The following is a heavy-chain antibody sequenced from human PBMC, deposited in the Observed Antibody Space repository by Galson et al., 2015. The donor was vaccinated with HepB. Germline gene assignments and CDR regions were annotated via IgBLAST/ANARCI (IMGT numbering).Heavy chain of an antibody. V-gene: IGHV3-30*04. CDR1: EFTFSTYA. Sequence: LRLSCAASEFTFSTYAIHWVRQAPGKGLEWVAVISYDGSHKYYADSVNGRFTISRDNSKNTLYLQMNSLRAEDSAVYYCARDNSRYCRSSSCYGPFDYWGQGALVTVSS. J-gene: IGHJ4*02. CDR3: ARDNSRYCRSSSCYGPFDY. D-gene: IGHD2-2*01. CDR2: ISYDGSHK.